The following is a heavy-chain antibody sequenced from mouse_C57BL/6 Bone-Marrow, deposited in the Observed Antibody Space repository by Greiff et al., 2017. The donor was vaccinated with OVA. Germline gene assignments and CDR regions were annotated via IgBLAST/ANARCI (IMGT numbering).Heavy chain of an antibody. D-gene: IGHD2-3*01. Sequence: VQLQQSGAELVRPGASVKLSCKASGYTFTDYYINWVKQRPGQGLEWIARIYPVSGSTSYNEKFKGKATLTAEKSSSTAYMQLSSLTSEDSAVYSCARYWDGYYCDGWGQGTTLSVS. CDR2: IYPVSGST. J-gene: IGHJ2*01. CDR3: ARYWDGYYCDG. V-gene: IGHV1-76*01. CDR1: GYTFTDYY.